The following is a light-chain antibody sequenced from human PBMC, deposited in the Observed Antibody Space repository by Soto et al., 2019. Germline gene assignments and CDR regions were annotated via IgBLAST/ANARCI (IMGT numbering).Light chain of an antibody. V-gene: IGLV2-14*01. J-gene: IGLJ1*01. CDR3: SSYTSSSTYV. CDR2: EVS. Sequence: QSALTQPASVSGSPGQSITISCTGTSGDVGGYNYVSWYQQHPGKAPKLMIYEVSNRPSGISNRFSGSKSGNTASLTISGLQAEDEADYYCSSYTSSSTYVFGTGTKVTVL. CDR1: SGDVGGYNY.